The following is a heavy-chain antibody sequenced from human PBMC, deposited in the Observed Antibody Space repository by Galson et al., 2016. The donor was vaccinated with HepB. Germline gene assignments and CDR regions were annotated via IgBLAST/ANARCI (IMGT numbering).Heavy chain of an antibody. CDR1: GFTFSDHA. J-gene: IGHJ4*02. CDR2: ISSKAYGGTT. D-gene: IGHD6-13*01. Sequence: SLRLSCAASGFTFSDHAMSWFRQAPGKGLEWVGFISSKAYGGTTEFAASVKDRFTISRDESKSIAYLQMNSLKSEDTAVYYCTDGGGIAAAARGLSHWGQGTLVTVSS. V-gene: IGHV3-49*03. CDR3: TDGGGIAAAARGLSH.